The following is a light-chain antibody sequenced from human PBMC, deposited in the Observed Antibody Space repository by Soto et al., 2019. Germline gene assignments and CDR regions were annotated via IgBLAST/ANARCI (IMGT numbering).Light chain of an antibody. J-gene: IGLJ2*01. CDR1: SRDGGGYNY. Sequence: QSALTQPASVSGSPGQSITISCTGTSRDGGGYNYVSWHQQHPGKAPKVIITEVSNRPSGVSNRFSGSKSGNTASLTISGLQAEDEADYYCSSYVNYNTFVIFGGGTKLTVL. CDR2: EVS. V-gene: IGLV2-14*01. CDR3: SSYVNYNTFVI.